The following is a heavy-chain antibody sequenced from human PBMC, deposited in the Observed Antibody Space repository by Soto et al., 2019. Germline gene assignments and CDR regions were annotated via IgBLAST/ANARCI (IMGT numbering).Heavy chain of an antibody. J-gene: IGHJ6*02. CDR1: GYSFTSYW. CDR2: IDPSDSYT. Sequence: GESLKISCQGSGYSFTSYWISWVRRMPGKGLEWMGRIDPSDSYTNYSPSFQGHVTISADKSISTAYLQWSSLKASDTAMYYCARLGGLYGDYYYGMDVWGQGTTVTVSS. D-gene: IGHD4-17*01. CDR3: ARLGGLYGDYYYGMDV. V-gene: IGHV5-10-1*01.